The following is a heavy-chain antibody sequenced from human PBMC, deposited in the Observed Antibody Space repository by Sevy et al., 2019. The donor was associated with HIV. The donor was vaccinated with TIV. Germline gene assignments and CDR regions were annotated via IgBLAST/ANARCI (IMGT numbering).Heavy chain of an antibody. D-gene: IGHD6-13*01. J-gene: IGHJ2*01. CDR3: ACDLGSSWDDVDWYFDL. V-gene: IGHV3-9*01. Sequence: GGSLRLSCAVSGFTFDDYAMHWVRQAPGKGLEWVSSISWNSGSIDYADSVKGRFSISRDDAKNSLYLQMNSLRPEDTALDDCACDLGSSWDDVDWYFDLWGRGTLVTVSS. CDR2: ISWNSGSI. CDR1: GFTFDDYA.